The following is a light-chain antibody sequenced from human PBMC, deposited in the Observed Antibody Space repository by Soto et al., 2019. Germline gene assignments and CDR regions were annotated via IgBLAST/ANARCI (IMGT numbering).Light chain of an antibody. Sequence: DIQMTQSPSTLSASVGDRVTITCRASQNIRSWLAWYQQKPGKAPRLLIYKASSLESGVPSRFSGSGSGTEFTLNISSLQPDDSATYYCQQYDSSSTFGGGTKVEIK. J-gene: IGKJ4*02. CDR2: KAS. CDR3: QQYDSSST. CDR1: QNIRSW. V-gene: IGKV1-5*03.